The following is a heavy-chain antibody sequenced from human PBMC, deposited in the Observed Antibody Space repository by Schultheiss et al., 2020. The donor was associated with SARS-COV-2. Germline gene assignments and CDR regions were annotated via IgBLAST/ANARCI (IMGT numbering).Heavy chain of an antibody. J-gene: IGHJ5*02. V-gene: IGHV3-30*18. CDR2: ISYDGSEK. D-gene: IGHD3-3*01. CDR3: VKGISYGFLQWLPRFAP. Sequence: GGSLRLSCAASEFAFSSYAMHWVRQAPGKGLEWMAAISYDGSEKYYADSVKGRFTISRDNSRSTLYLDLSSLTAEDTALYYCVKGISYGFLQWLPRFAPWGQGTPVTVSS. CDR1: EFAFSSYA.